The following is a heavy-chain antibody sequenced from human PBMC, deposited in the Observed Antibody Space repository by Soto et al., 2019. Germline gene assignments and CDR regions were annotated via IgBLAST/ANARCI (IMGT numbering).Heavy chain of an antibody. D-gene: IGHD3-9*01. Sequence: ASETLSLTCTVSGGSISSGDYYWYWIRQPPGKGLEWIGYIYYSGSTYYNPSLKGRVTISVDTSKNQFSLKLSSVTAADTAVYYCARGNDILTGCDYWGQGTLVTVSS. J-gene: IGHJ4*02. V-gene: IGHV4-30-4*01. CDR2: IYYSGST. CDR3: ARGNDILTGCDY. CDR1: GGSISSGDYY.